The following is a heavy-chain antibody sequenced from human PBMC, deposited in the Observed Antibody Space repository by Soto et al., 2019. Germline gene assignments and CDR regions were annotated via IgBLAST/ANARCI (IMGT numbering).Heavy chain of an antibody. D-gene: IGHD5-12*01. CDR3: VRIRRGDGYTFGY. V-gene: IGHV3-74*02. Sequence: EVQLVESGGVSVQPGGSLRLSCTASGFTLSNYWLHWVRQAPGKGLLWVSRINTDESTTTYADSVKGRFTISTDNAKNRLDRQMNRLRDEDTAVYYCVRIRRGDGYTFGYWGQGTLVTVSS. J-gene: IGHJ4*02. CDR1: GFTLSNYW. CDR2: INTDESTT.